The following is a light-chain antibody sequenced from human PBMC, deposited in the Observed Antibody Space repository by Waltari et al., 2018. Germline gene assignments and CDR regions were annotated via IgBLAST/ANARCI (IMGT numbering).Light chain of an antibody. V-gene: IGKV1-12*01. Sequence: DIQMTQSPSSVSASVGDRVTITRRACQAISSCLAWYQQKPGKAPKLLIYAASSLQSGVPSRFSGSGFGTDFTLTISSLQPEDFATYFCQQFDTFPLTFGQGTRLEIK. CDR1: QAISSC. CDR3: QQFDTFPLT. J-gene: IGKJ5*01. CDR2: AAS.